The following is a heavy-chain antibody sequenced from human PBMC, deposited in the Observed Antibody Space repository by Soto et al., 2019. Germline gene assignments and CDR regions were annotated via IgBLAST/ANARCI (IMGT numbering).Heavy chain of an antibody. V-gene: IGHV1-2*02. Sequence: ASVKVSCKASGYTFSDYYIHWVRQAPGQGLEWMGWINPNSGGTKYAPKFQGGVTMTRDTSITTAYMELSRLRSGDTAVYYCAREPATAKPEGVDFWGQGTLVTVYS. CDR1: GYTFSDYY. J-gene: IGHJ4*02. CDR2: INPNSGGT. CDR3: AREPATAKPEGVDF. D-gene: IGHD1-1*01.